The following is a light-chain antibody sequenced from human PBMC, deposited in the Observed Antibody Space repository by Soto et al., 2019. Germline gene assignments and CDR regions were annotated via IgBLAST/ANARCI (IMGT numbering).Light chain of an antibody. CDR1: SSDVVGYNY. Sequence: QSVLTQPASVSGSPGQSITISCTGTSSDVVGYNYVSWYQQHPGKAPKLMIYDASNRPSGVSNRFSGSKSGNTASLTISGLQAEDEADYYCSSYTSSSTRLLVFGTGTKVTVL. V-gene: IGLV2-14*01. J-gene: IGLJ1*01. CDR2: DAS. CDR3: SSYTSSSTRLLV.